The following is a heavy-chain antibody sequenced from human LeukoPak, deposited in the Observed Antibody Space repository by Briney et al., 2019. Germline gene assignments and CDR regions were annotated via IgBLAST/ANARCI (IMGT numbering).Heavy chain of an antibody. J-gene: IGHJ3*02. D-gene: IGHD2-21*01. CDR1: GGSISSSSYY. Sequence: SETLSLTCTVPGGSISSSSYYWGWIRQPPGKGLEWIGSIYYSGSTYYNPSLKSRVTISVDTSKNQFSLKLSSVTAADTAVYYCARAPVVVIAIGAFDIWGQGTMVTVSS. V-gene: IGHV4-39*01. CDR3: ARAPVVVIAIGAFDI. CDR2: IYYSGST.